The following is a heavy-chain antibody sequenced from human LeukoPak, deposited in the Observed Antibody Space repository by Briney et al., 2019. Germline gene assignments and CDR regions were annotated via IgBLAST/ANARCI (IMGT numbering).Heavy chain of an antibody. Sequence: GGSLRLSCAASGFTFSNAWMSWVRQAPGKGVEWVGRIKSKTDGGTTDYAAPVKGRFTISRDDSKNTLYLQMNSLKTEDTAVYYCTSGAADSGSPFDYWGQGTLVTVSS. CDR1: GFTFSNAW. CDR2: IKSKTDGGTT. V-gene: IGHV3-15*01. D-gene: IGHD6-13*01. CDR3: TSGAADSGSPFDY. J-gene: IGHJ4*02.